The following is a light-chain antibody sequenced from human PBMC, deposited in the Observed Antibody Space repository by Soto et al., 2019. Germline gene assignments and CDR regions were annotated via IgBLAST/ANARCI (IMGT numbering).Light chain of an antibody. J-gene: IGLJ1*01. Sequence: QSALTQPASVSGSPGQSIAISCTGTSSDVGGYNYVSWYQQHPGKAPKLMIYDVTNRPSGVSDLFSGSKSGNTASLTISGLQAEDEADYYCSSYTSSSTYVFGIGTKLTVL. V-gene: IGLV2-14*01. CDR1: SSDVGGYNY. CDR3: SSYTSSSTYV. CDR2: DVT.